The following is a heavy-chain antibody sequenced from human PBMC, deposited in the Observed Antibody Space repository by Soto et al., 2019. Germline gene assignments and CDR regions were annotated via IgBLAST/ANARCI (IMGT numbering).Heavy chain of an antibody. V-gene: IGHV3-7*01. Sequence: GGSLRLSCAATGFMFGTYWMSWVRQAPGKGLEWVANIKHDGNEKYYADSVKGRFTVSRDNVKNFLHLQMSSLRGDDTGVYFCVRATLSWGHYYFRGLDVWGRGTTVTVYS. CDR3: VRATLSWGHYYFRGLDV. CDR2: IKHDGNEK. D-gene: IGHD3-22*01. CDR1: GFMFGTYW. J-gene: IGHJ6*02.